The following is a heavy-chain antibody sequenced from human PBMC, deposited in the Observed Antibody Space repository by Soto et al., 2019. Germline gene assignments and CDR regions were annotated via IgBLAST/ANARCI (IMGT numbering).Heavy chain of an antibody. CDR3: ARSDGCSSTSCFYYYYYGMDV. V-gene: IGHV4-59*01. CDR2: IYYSGST. Sequence: SETLSLTCTVSGGSISSYYWSWIRQPPGKGLEWIGYIYYSGSTNYNPSLKSRVTISVDTSKNQFSLKLSSVTAADTAVYYCARSDGCSSTSCFYYYYYGMDVWGQGTTVTVSS. CDR1: GGSISSYY. D-gene: IGHD2-2*01. J-gene: IGHJ6*02.